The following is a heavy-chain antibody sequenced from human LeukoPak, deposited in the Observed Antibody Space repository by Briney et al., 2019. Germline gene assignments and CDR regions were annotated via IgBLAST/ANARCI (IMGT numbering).Heavy chain of an antibody. J-gene: IGHJ5*02. D-gene: IGHD3-3*01. CDR1: GGTFSSYA. Sequence: ASVKVSCKASGGTFSSYAISWVRQAPGQGLEWMGGIIPIFGTANYAQKFQGRVTITADGSTSAAYMELSSLRSEDTAVYYCARLGRFLEWGNWFDPWGQGTLVTVSS. V-gene: IGHV1-69*01. CDR2: IIPIFGTA. CDR3: ARLGRFLEWGNWFDP.